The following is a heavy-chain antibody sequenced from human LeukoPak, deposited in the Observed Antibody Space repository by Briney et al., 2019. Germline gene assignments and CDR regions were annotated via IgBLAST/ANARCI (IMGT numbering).Heavy chain of an antibody. CDR2: ISYDGRNN. J-gene: IGHJ6*02. CDR3: AKDLWDCSGGGCYLYYYYYGMDV. Sequence: GGPLRLSCAASGFTFSNFGIHWVRQAPGKGLEWVAVISYDGRNNYYTDSVKGRFTISRDNSKNTLYLQMNSLRAEDTAVYYCAKDLWDCSGGGCYLYYYYYGMDVWGQGTTVTVSS. CDR1: GFTFSNFG. V-gene: IGHV3-30*18. D-gene: IGHD2-15*01.